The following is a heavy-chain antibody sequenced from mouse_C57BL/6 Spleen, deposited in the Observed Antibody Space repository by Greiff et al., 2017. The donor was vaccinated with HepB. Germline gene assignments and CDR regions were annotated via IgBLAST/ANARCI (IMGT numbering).Heavy chain of an antibody. J-gene: IGHJ2*01. CDR3: TRTLYGSSPFDY. V-gene: IGHV1-80*01. D-gene: IGHD1-1*01. CDR1: GYAFSSYW. CDR2: IYPGDGDT. Sequence: VQLQESGAELVKPGASVKISCKASGYAFSSYWMNWVKQRPGKGLEWIGQIYPGDGDTNYNGKFKGKAKLTADKSSSTVYMPLSSLTSEDSAVYFCTRTLYGSSPFDYWGQGTTLTVSS.